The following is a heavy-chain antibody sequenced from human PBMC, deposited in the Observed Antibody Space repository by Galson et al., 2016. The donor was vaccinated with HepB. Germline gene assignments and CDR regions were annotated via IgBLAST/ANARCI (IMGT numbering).Heavy chain of an antibody. Sequence: SLRLSCAASGFTFNSNDMHWVRQTPGKGLEWVAIISYDGNKKYYADSLEGRFTISRKNSKNTLYLQMNSLRVEDTALYYCARGEGEWILEDHYYGMDVWGQGTTVTVSS. CDR2: ISYDGNKK. J-gene: IGHJ6*02. CDR1: GFTFNSND. CDR3: ARGEGEWILEDHYYGMDV. V-gene: IGHV3-30*04. D-gene: IGHD3-3*01.